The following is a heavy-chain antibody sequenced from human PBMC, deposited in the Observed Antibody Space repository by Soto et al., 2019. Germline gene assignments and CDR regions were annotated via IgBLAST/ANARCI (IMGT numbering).Heavy chain of an antibody. CDR1: GGTFSSYT. D-gene: IGHD3-9*01. V-gene: IGHV1-69*02. J-gene: IGHJ5*02. CDR2: IIPILGIA. Sequence: QVQLVQSGAEVKKPGSSVKVSCKASGGTFSSYTISWVRQAPGQGLEWMGRIIPILGIANYAQKFQGRVTITADKSARTAYMELSSLRSEDTAVYYCARVNYDILTGYYNDWFDPWGQGNLATVSS. CDR3: ARVNYDILTGYYNDWFDP.